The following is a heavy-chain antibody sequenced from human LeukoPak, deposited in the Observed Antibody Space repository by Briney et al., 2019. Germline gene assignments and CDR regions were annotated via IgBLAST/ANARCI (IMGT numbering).Heavy chain of an antibody. J-gene: IGHJ4*02. V-gene: IGHV3-48*01. Sequence: GGSLRLSCAASGFTFSSYSMNWVRHAPGKGLEWVSYISSSSSTIYYADSVKGRFTIPRDNAKNSLYLQMNSLRAEDTAVYYCARGRVITMVRGVLVYWGQGTPVTVSS. CDR3: ARGRVITMVRGVLVY. CDR2: ISSSSSTI. CDR1: GFTFSSYS. D-gene: IGHD3-10*01.